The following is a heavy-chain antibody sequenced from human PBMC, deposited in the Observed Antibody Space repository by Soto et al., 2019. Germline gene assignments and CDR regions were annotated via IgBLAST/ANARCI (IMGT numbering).Heavy chain of an antibody. CDR1: GGSISSGGYY. D-gene: IGHD3-22*01. V-gene: IGHV4-31*03. CDR2: IYYSGST. Sequence: SETLSLTCTVSGGSISSGGYYWSWIRQHPGKGLEWIGYIYYSGSTYYNPSLKSRVTISVDTSKNQFSLKLSSVTAADTAVYYCARGGIDYYDSKRAFDIWGQGTMVTVSS. CDR3: ARGGIDYYDSKRAFDI. J-gene: IGHJ3*02.